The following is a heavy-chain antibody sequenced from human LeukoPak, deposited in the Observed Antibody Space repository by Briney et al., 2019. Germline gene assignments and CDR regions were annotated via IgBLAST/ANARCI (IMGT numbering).Heavy chain of an antibody. CDR3: ARVRGDFWSGYYFDY. CDR2: IYTSGST. J-gene: IGHJ4*02. V-gene: IGHV4-4*07. D-gene: IGHD3-3*01. Sequence: SETLSLTCTVSGGSISSYYWSWIRQPAGKGLEWIGRIYTSGSTNYNPSLKSRVTMSVDTSKNQFSLKLSSVTAADTAVYYCARVRGDFWSGYYFDYWGQGTLVTVSS. CDR1: GGSISSYY.